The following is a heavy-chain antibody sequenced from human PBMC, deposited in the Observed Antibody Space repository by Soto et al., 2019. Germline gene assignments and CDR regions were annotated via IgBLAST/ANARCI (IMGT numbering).Heavy chain of an antibody. CDR2: INPSGGST. V-gene: IGHV1-46*01. CDR1: GYTFTSYY. D-gene: IGHD2-15*01. Sequence: ASLKVSCKASGYTFTSYYMHWVRQAPGQGLEWMGIINPSGGSTSYAQKFQGRVTMTRDTSTSTVYMELSSLRSEDTAVYYCAKAAFGGGRRSYWGQGTLVTVSS. J-gene: IGHJ4*02. CDR3: AKAAFGGGRRSY.